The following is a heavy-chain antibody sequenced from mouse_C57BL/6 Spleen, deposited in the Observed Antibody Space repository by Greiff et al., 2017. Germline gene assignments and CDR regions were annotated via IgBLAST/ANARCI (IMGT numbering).Heavy chain of an antibody. Sequence: VQLQQPGAELAKPGASVKLSCKASGYTFTSYWMHWVKQRPGQGLEWIGYINPSSGYTKYNQKFKDKATLTADKSSSTAYMQLSSLTYEDSAVYYCARLDYGSSYYFDYWGQGTTLTVSS. J-gene: IGHJ2*01. D-gene: IGHD1-1*01. CDR1: GYTFTSYW. CDR3: ARLDYGSSYYFDY. V-gene: IGHV1-7*01. CDR2: INPSSGYT.